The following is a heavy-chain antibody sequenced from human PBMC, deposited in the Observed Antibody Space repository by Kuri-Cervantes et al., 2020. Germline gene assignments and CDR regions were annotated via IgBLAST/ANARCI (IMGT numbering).Heavy chain of an antibody. Sequence: GSLRLSCTVSGGSISSSDYYWGWIRQPPGKGLEWIGSIYYSGSTYYNPSLKSRVTISVDTSKNQFSLKLSSVTAADTAVYYCARHRPYSSSLDYWGQGTLVTVSS. CDR1: GGSISSSDYY. J-gene: IGHJ4*02. D-gene: IGHD6-13*01. V-gene: IGHV4-39*01. CDR3: ARHRPYSSSLDY. CDR2: IYYSGST.